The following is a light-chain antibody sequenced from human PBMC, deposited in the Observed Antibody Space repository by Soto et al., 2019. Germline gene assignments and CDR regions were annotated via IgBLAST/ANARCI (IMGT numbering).Light chain of an antibody. CDR3: QQYGGSPPT. Sequence: EIVLTQSPGTLSLSPGERATLSCRASQSVSSNYFAWYQRKPGQAPRLLIYGASSRATDIPNRFSGSGSGTDFTLTITILEPEDFAVYFCQQYGGSPPTFGQGTKVEIK. V-gene: IGKV3-20*01. CDR1: QSVSSNY. J-gene: IGKJ1*01. CDR2: GAS.